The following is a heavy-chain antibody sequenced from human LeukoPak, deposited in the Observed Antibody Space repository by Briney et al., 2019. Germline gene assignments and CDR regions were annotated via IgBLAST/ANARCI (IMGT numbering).Heavy chain of an antibody. CDR1: GASLSSSSYY. Sequence: SETLSLTCTVSGASLSSSSYYWGWIRQPPGKGLEWIGSIYYSGSTYYNPSLKSRVTISVDTSKNQFSLKLSSVTAADTAVYYYARQARPYYDFWSGQPFDYWGQGTLVTVSS. D-gene: IGHD3-3*01. J-gene: IGHJ4*02. CDR3: ARQARPYYDFWSGQPFDY. V-gene: IGHV4-39*01. CDR2: IYYSGST.